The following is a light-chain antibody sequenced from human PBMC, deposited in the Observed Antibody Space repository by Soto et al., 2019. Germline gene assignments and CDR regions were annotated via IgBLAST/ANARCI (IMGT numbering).Light chain of an antibody. J-gene: IGKJ4*01. V-gene: IGKV3-11*01. CDR1: QSVTNS. Sequence: EIVLTQSPDTLSLSPGERATLSCRASQSVTNSLAWYQQKPGQAPRLLVYDASNRATGIPTRFSGSGSGTDFTLTISNLEPEDFSVYYCQQHISSPLTFGGGTKVEIK. CDR2: DAS. CDR3: QQHISSPLT.